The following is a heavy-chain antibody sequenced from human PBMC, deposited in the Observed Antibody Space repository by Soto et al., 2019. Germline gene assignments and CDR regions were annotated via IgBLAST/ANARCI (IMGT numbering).Heavy chain of an antibody. Sequence: ASVKVSCKASGYTFTTYYMYWVLQAPGQGLEWMGIINPSGGSTSFAQKFQGRVTMTRDTSMSTVYMELISLTSEETAVYYCARDVGMASRPYLDYWGQGTLVTVSS. V-gene: IGHV1-46*01. J-gene: IGHJ4*02. CDR3: ARDVGMASRPYLDY. D-gene: IGHD6-6*01. CDR1: GYTFTTYY. CDR2: INPSGGST.